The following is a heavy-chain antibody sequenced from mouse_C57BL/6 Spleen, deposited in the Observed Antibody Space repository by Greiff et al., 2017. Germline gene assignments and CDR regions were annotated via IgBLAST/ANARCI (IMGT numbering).Heavy chain of an antibody. J-gene: IGHJ1*03. CDR3: ARGFYYYGNWYFDV. Sequence: EVMLVESGGGLVKPGGSLKLSCAASGFPFSSYAMSWVRQTPEKRLEWVATISDGGSYTYYPDNVKGRFTISRDNAKNNLYLQMSHLKSEDTAMYYCARGFYYYGNWYFDVWGTGTTVTVSS. CDR2: ISDGGSYT. D-gene: IGHD1-1*01. V-gene: IGHV5-4*03. CDR1: GFPFSSYA.